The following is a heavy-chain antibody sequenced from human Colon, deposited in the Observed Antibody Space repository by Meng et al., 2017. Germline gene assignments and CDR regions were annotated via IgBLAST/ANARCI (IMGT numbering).Heavy chain of an antibody. CDR3: ARDYKPGIAATYEDGMDV. V-gene: IGHV1-3*01. J-gene: IGHJ6*02. D-gene: IGHD6-13*01. CDR1: GYTFISNA. Sequence: ASVKVSCKASGYTFISNAIHWVRQAPGQRLEWMGWITGNGNTNYSQKFQGRVTITRDTSANTAFMELSSLRSEDTAVYYCARDYKPGIAATYEDGMDVWGQGTTVTVSS. CDR2: ITGNGNT.